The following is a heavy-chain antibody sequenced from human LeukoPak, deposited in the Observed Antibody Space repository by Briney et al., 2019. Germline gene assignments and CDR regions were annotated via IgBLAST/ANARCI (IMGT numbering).Heavy chain of an antibody. Sequence: GGSLRLSCSASGFPFSTYPMHWVRQAPGKGLEYVSATGSNGGNTYYVDSVKGRFTISRDNSKNIMYLQMSSLRPEDTGVYYCAKGLGRTVITQAYWGQGIPVIVSS. CDR1: GFPFSTYP. CDR3: AKGLGRTVITQAY. CDR2: TGSNGGNT. D-gene: IGHD4-17*01. V-gene: IGHV3-64D*06. J-gene: IGHJ4*02.